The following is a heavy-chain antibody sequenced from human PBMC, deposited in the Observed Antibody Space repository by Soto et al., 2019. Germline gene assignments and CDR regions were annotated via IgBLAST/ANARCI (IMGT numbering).Heavy chain of an antibody. V-gene: IGHV3-21*01. Sequence: EVQLVESGGGLVKPGGSLRLSCAASGFTFSSYSMKWVRQAPGKGLEWVSSISSSSSYIYYADSVKGRFTISRDNAKNSLYLQMNSLRAEDTAVYYCAREYYDFWSGYTNYYYYYMDVWGKGTTVTVSS. CDR3: AREYYDFWSGYTNYYYYYMDV. J-gene: IGHJ6*03. CDR1: GFTFSSYS. D-gene: IGHD3-3*01. CDR2: ISSSSSYI.